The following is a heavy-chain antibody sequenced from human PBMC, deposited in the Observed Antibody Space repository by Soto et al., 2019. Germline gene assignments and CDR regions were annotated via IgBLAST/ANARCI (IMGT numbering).Heavy chain of an antibody. D-gene: IGHD6-13*01. CDR2: INAGNGNT. J-gene: IGHJ5*01. Sequence: XSVKTASEASGYAFSIYDLQWVRQAPGQRLEWMGWINAGNGNTKYSQKFEGRVTLTTDTSANTVYMELSSLRFEDTALYYCARDQQFRNWFDSWGQGPLVTVSS. V-gene: IGHV1-3*01. CDR3: ARDQQFRNWFDS. CDR1: GYAFSIYD.